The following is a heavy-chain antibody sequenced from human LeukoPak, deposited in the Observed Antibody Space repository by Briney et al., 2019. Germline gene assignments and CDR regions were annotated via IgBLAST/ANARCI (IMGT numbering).Heavy chain of an antibody. J-gene: IGHJ4*02. Sequence: GGSLRLSCTASGFTFSDHYMSWIRQAPGKGLEWFSHISSSGNTIYYADSVKGRFTISRDNAKNSLYLQMNSLRAEDTAVYYCARDRYYDSSGYSLYWGQGTLATVSS. CDR1: GFTFSDHY. D-gene: IGHD3-22*01. CDR3: ARDRYYDSSGYSLY. V-gene: IGHV3-11*04. CDR2: ISSSGNTI.